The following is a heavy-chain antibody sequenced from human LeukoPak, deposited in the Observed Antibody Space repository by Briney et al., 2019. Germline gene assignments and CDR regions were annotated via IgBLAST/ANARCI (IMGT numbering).Heavy chain of an antibody. CDR3: ARDRANYYMDV. CDR1: GYTFATYG. D-gene: IGHD3-10*01. Sequence: ASVKVSCKTSGYTFATYGITWVRQAPGQGLEWVGYITYNGNTDYAQNLQGRVTMTTDTSTSTACMELRSLRSDDTAIYYCARDRANYYMDVWGKGTTVIISS. V-gene: IGHV1-18*01. J-gene: IGHJ6*03. CDR2: ITYNGNT.